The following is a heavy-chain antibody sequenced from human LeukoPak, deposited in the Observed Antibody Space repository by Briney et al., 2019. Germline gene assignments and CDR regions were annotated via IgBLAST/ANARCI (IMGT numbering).Heavy chain of an antibody. Sequence: GGSLRLSCAASGFTFSSYAMSWVRQAPGKGLEWVSAISGSGGSTYYADSVKGRFTISRDNAKNSLYLQMNSLRAEDTAVYYCARVRVRNYFDYWGQGTLVTVSS. V-gene: IGHV3-23*01. CDR1: GFTFSSYA. J-gene: IGHJ4*02. CDR3: ARVRVRNYFDY. D-gene: IGHD3-3*01. CDR2: ISGSGGST.